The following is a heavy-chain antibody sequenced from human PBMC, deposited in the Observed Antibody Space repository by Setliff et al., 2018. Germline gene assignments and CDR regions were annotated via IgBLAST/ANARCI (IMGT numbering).Heavy chain of an antibody. CDR1: GFTFSTYV. CDR3: AKNGFGVVALGVNNWFDP. D-gene: IGHD3-10*01. Sequence: GGSLRLSCAASGFTFSTYVMTWVRQAPGKGLEWVSSIHGEGINTYYADSVKGRFTISRDNSKNTLFLQMLSLRVEDTAVYYCAKNGFGVVALGVNNWFDPWGQGTLVTVSS. CDR2: IHGEGINT. J-gene: IGHJ5*02. V-gene: IGHV3-23*01.